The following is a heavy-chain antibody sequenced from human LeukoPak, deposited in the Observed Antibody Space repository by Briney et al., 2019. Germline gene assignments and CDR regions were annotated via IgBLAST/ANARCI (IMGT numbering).Heavy chain of an antibody. V-gene: IGHV4-59*01. Sequence: KPSETLSLTCTVSGGSISSYYWSWIRQPPGKGLEWIGYIYYSGSTNYNPSLKSRVTISVDTSKNQFSLKLSSVTAADTAVYYCARAQTDYGGNSGALRYWGQGTLVTVSS. CDR1: GGSISSYY. J-gene: IGHJ4*02. D-gene: IGHD4-23*01. CDR3: ARAQTDYGGNSGALRY. CDR2: IYYSGST.